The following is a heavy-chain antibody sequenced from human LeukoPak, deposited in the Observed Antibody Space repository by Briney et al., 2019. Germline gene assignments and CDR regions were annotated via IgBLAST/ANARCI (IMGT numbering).Heavy chain of an antibody. D-gene: IGHD2-21*02. CDR2: ISGSGGNT. J-gene: IGHJ6*02. CDR1: GFTFSSYA. CDR3: AKDVVTAIYYYYYGMDV. Sequence: GGSLRLSCAASGFTFSSYAMSWVRQAPGKGLEGVSSISGSGGNTYYADSVKGRFTISRDNSKNTLYLQMNSLRAEDTAVYYCAKDVVTAIYYYYYGMDVWGQGTTVTVSS. V-gene: IGHV3-23*01.